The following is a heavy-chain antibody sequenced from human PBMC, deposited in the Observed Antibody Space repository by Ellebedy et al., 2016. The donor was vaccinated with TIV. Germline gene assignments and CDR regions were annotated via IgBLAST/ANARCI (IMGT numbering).Heavy chain of an antibody. V-gene: IGHV3-66*01. D-gene: IGHD6-19*01. CDR2: MGSGGNI. CDR1: GFTFSSYA. Sequence: GGSLRLSCAASGFTFSSYAMSWVRQAPGKGLECVSVMGSGGNIIHADSVKGRFTVTRDNSKNTLYLEMNSLRVEDRAVYYCAREGDSSGWYGAFDIWGQGTMVTVSS. CDR3: AREGDSSGWYGAFDI. J-gene: IGHJ3*02.